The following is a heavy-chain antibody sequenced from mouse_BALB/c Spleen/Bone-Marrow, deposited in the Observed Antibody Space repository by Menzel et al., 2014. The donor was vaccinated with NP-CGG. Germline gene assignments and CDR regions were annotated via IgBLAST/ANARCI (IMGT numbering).Heavy chain of an antibody. CDR2: IWGDGST. Sequence: QVQLQQSGPGLVAPSQSLSITCTVSGFPLTGYGVSWVRQPPGKGPEWLGMIWGDGSTDYNPALKSRLSISKDNSKSQVFLKMNSLQTDDTARYYCARDSFLITRALNYWGQGTSVTVSS. CDR1: GFPLTGYG. V-gene: IGHV2-6-7*01. D-gene: IGHD2-4*01. J-gene: IGHJ4*01. CDR3: ARDSFLITRALNY.